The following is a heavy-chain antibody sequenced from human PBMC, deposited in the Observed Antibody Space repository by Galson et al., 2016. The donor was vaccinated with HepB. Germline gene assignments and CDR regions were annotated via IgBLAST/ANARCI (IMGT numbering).Heavy chain of an antibody. CDR3: AKDVGLGGGWWSLDS. CDR1: GFTFSRKG. CDR2: IWYDGTTK. D-gene: IGHD6-19*01. Sequence: SLRLSCAASGFTFSRKGMHWVRQPPGKGLEWMAVIWYDGTTKSYAESVKGRFIISRDNSKNTLYLQINSVRAEDTAIYYCAKDVGLGGGWWSLDSWGQGALVTVSS. V-gene: IGHV3-33*06. J-gene: IGHJ4*02.